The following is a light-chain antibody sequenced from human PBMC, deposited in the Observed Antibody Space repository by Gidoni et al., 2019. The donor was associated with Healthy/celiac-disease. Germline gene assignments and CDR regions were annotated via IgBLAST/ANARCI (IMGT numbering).Light chain of an antibody. CDR3: QQRSNWPPST. Sequence: EIVLTQSPATLSLSPGERATLSCRASQSVSSYLAWSQQIPGQAPMLLIYYAYKRPTGIPARFSCSGSGTDFTLTISSLEPEDCAVDYCQQRSNWPPSTFGQGTKLEIK. CDR1: QSVSSY. CDR2: YAY. V-gene: IGKV3-11*01. J-gene: IGKJ2*01.